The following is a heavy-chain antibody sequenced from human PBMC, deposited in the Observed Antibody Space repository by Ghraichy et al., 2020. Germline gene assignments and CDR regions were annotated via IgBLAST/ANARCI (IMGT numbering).Heavy chain of an antibody. V-gene: IGHV4-39*01. Sequence: SETLSLTCTVSGGSISSSSYYWGWIRQPPGKGLEWIGSMYYSGTTNNNPSLKRRVTMSVDTSKNQFSLKLSSVTAADTALYYCATRNTYYYDSSGYYWGQGTLVTVSS. CDR1: GGSISSSSYY. D-gene: IGHD3-22*01. CDR2: MYYSGTT. J-gene: IGHJ4*02. CDR3: ATRNTYYYDSSGYY.